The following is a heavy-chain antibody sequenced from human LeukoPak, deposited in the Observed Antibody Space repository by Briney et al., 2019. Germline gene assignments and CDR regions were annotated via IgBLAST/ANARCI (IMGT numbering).Heavy chain of an antibody. Sequence: PGGSLRLSCAASGFTFSSYWMSWVRQAPGKGLEWVANIKQDGSEKYYVDSVKGRFTISRDNAKNSLYLQMNSLRAEDTAVYYCARMGVNYVWGSYRCSPPGYWGQGTLVTVSS. V-gene: IGHV3-7*01. D-gene: IGHD3-16*02. CDR2: IKQDGSEK. CDR1: GFTFSSYW. CDR3: ARMGVNYVWGSYRCSPPGY. J-gene: IGHJ4*02.